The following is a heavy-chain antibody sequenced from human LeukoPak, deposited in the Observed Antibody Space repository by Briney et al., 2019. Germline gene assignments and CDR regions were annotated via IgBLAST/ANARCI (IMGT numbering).Heavy chain of an antibody. D-gene: IGHD1-20*01. V-gene: IGHV4-61*01. J-gene: IGHJ6*03. CDR1: GGSISSSSYY. CDR3: ARASITYYYYYMGV. CDR2: IHYSGST. Sequence: SETLSLTCTVSGGSISSSSYYWTWIRQPPGKGLEWIGYIHYSGSTNYNPSLKSRVTISVDTSKNQFSLKLSSVTAADTAVYYCARASITYYYYYMGVWGKGTTVTVSS.